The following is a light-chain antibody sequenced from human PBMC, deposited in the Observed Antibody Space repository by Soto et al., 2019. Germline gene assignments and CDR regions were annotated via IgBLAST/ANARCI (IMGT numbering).Light chain of an antibody. CDR1: QSVSSY. J-gene: IGKJ4*01. CDR2: DAS. V-gene: IGKV3-11*01. CDR3: QQRSNWPLLT. Sequence: EIVLTQSPATLSLSPGERATLSCRASQSVSSYLAWYQQKPGQAPRLLIYDASNRATGIPARFSGSGSGTDFTLTISSLVPEDFAVYYCQQRSNWPLLTFGRGTKVEIK.